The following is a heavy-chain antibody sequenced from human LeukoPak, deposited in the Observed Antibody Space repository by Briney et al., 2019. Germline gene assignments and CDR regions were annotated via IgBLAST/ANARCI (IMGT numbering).Heavy chain of an antibody. V-gene: IGHV3-74*01. J-gene: IGHJ4*02. CDR3: ARARGSGFGLPYYFDY. D-gene: IGHD3-22*01. Sequence: GGSLRLSCAASGFTFRNYWMHWVRQVPGKGLVWVSRINDDGTFTTYADSAKGRFIISRDNAKNSLYLRMNSLRAEDTAVYYCARARGSGFGLPYYFDYWGQGTLVTVSS. CDR2: INDDGTFT. CDR1: GFTFRNYW.